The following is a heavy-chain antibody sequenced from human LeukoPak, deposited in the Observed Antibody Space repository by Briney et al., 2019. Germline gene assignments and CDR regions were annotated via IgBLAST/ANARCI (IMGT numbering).Heavy chain of an antibody. V-gene: IGHV4-39*07. D-gene: IGHD3-22*01. CDR3: ARAELGSGYYPPTPFQTFDY. Sequence: PSETLSLTCTVSGGSISSSSYYWGWIRQPPGKGLEWIGSIYYSGSTYYNPSLKSRVTISVDTSKNQFSLKLSSVTAADTAVYYCARAELGSGYYPPTPFQTFDYWGQGTLVTVSS. CDR1: GGSISSSSYY. CDR2: IYYSGST. J-gene: IGHJ4*02.